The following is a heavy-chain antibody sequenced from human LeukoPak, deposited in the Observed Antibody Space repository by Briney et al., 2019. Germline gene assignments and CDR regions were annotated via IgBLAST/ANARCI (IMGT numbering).Heavy chain of an antibody. D-gene: IGHD3-10*01. CDR3: ARGRDYYGAGSKSDY. Sequence: ASVKVSCKASGHPFTGYYMHWVRQAPGQGLEWMGWINPNSGGTNYAQKFQGRVTMTRDTSISTAYMELSRLRADDTAVYYCARGRDYYGAGSKSDYWGQGTLVTVSS. CDR1: GHPFTGYY. J-gene: IGHJ4*02. V-gene: IGHV1-2*02. CDR2: INPNSGGT.